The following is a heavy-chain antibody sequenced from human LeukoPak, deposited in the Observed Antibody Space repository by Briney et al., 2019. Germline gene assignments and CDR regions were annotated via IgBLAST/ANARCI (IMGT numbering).Heavy chain of an antibody. J-gene: IGHJ3*01. V-gene: IGHV3-48*03. D-gene: IGHD1-1*01. CDR1: GFTFSSYE. Sequence: QPGGSLRLSCAASGFTFSSYEIDCVRQAPGKGLEWVSYISGSGNVVYYSDSVKGRFTISRDNAKNSVSLQINSLRVEDTAVYYCAREQLEQGSGSAFDVWGQGTMVTVSS. CDR3: AREQLEQGSGSAFDV. CDR2: ISGSGNVV.